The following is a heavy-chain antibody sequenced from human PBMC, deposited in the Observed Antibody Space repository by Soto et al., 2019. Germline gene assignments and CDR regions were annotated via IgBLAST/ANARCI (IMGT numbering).Heavy chain of an antibody. CDR3: AREGIAVADLDY. V-gene: IGHV3-74*01. J-gene: IGHJ4*02. Sequence: GGSLRLSCAASGFTFSSYWMHWVRQAPGKGLVWVSRINSDGSSTTYADSVKGRFTISRDNAKNTLYLQMNSLRADDTAVYYRAREGIAVADLDYWGQGTLVTVSS. D-gene: IGHD6-19*01. CDR2: INSDGSST. CDR1: GFTFSSYW.